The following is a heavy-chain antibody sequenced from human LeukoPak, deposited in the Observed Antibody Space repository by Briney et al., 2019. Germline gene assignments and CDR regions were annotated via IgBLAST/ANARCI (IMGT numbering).Heavy chain of an antibody. J-gene: IGHJ5*02. Sequence: PGGSLRLSYAASGFTFSSHWMSWVRQAPGKGLEWVANIKQDGSEKYYVDSVKGRFTVSRDNAKNSLYLQMNSLRAEDTAVYYCARAWVIVVVPAAKHFNWFDPWGQGTLVTVSS. CDR1: GFTFSSHW. D-gene: IGHD2-2*01. CDR3: ARAWVIVVVPAAKHFNWFDP. CDR2: IKQDGSEK. V-gene: IGHV3-7*01.